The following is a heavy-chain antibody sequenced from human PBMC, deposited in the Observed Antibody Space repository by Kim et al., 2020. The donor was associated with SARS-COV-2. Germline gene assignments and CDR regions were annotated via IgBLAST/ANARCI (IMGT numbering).Heavy chain of an antibody. V-gene: IGHV3-30*02. J-gene: IGHJ5*02. Sequence: FTISRDNSKNTLYLQMNSLRAEDTAVYYCAKTPNCSGGSCYSSYPGWFDPWGQGTLVTVSS. D-gene: IGHD2-15*01. CDR3: AKTPNCSGGSCYSSYPGWFDP.